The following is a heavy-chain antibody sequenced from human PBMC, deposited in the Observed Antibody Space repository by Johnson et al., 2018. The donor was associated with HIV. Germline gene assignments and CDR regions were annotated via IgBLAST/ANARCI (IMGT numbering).Heavy chain of an antibody. CDR3: AKDLFTEREDDAFDI. CDR2: ISYDGSNK. CDR1: GFTFSNYG. Sequence: QVQLVESGGGVVQPGRSLRLSCAASGFTFSNYGMHWVRQAPGKGLEWVAVISYDGSNKYYADSVKGRFTISRDNSKNTLYLQMNSLRAEDTAVYYCAKDLFTEREDDAFDIWGQGTMVTVSS. D-gene: IGHD1-26*01. V-gene: IGHV3-30*18. J-gene: IGHJ3*02.